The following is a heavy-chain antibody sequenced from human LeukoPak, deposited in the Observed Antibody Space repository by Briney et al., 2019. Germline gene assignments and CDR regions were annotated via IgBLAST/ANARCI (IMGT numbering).Heavy chain of an antibody. J-gene: IGHJ4*02. Sequence: GGSLRLSCAASGFTFSSYSMNWVRQAPGKGLEWVGRIKTKADGETTDYTAPVKGRFTISRDDSKNTLYLQMNSLKTDDTAVYYCTTFSASGWNWGQGTLVTVSS. CDR3: TTFSASGWN. CDR2: IKTKADGETT. CDR1: GFTFSSYS. V-gene: IGHV3-15*01. D-gene: IGHD6-19*01.